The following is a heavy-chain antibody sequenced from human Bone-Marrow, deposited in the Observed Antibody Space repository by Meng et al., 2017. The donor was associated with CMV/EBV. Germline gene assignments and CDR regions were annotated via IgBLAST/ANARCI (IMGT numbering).Heavy chain of an antibody. CDR2: INPNSGDT. V-gene: IGHV1-2*02. CDR3: TRDAHLTTVTPNWFDP. CDR1: GDTFTDYY. Sequence: QVQLVQSGAELGEPGASVKVSCKASGDTFTDYYMHWVRQAPGQGLEWMGCINPNSGDTNYAQKFQGRVTMTRDTSISTAYMELSRLRSDDTAVYYCTRDAHLTTVTPNWFDPGAREPWSPSPQ. J-gene: IGHJ5*02. D-gene: IGHD4-17*01.